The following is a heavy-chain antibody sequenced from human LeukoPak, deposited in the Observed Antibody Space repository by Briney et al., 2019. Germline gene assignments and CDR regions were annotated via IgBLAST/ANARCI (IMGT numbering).Heavy chain of an antibody. J-gene: IGHJ6*03. CDR3: ARGHGSGSYYYYYYYYMDV. V-gene: IGHV4-38-2*02. D-gene: IGHD3-10*01. CDR1: GYSISSGYY. CDR2: IYHSGST. Sequence: PSETLSLTCTVSGYSISSGYYWGWIRQPPGKGLGWIGSIYHSGSTYYNPSLKSRVTISVDTSKNQFSLKLSSVTAADTAVYYCARGHGSGSYYYYYYYYMDVWGKGTTVTVSS.